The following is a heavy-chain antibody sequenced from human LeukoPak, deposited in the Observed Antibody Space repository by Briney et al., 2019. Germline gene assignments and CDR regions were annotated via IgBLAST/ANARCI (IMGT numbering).Heavy chain of an antibody. V-gene: IGHV3-74*01. D-gene: IGHD1-1*01. CDR2: INSGGSGT. Sequence: GGSLRLSCAASGFNFGSYWMHWVRQTPGKGLVWVSRINSGGSGTSYADSVEGRFTISRDNAKNTLYLQMNSLRAEDTAVYYCARRGTGHGMDVWGQGTTVIVSS. J-gene: IGHJ6*02. CDR1: GFNFGSYW. CDR3: ARRGTGHGMDV.